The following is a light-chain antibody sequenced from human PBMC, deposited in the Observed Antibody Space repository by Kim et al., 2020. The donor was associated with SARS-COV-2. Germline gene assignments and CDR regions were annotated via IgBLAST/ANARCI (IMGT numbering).Light chain of an antibody. Sequence: QLVLTQSSSASASLGSSVKLTCTLSSGHSSYIIAWHQQQPGKAPRYLMKLEGSGSYNKGSGVPDRFSGSSSGADRYLTISNLQSEDEADYYCETWDRFGGGTQLTVL. J-gene: IGLJ3*02. V-gene: IGLV4-60*03. CDR2: LEGSGSY. CDR1: SGHSSYI. CDR3: ETWDR.